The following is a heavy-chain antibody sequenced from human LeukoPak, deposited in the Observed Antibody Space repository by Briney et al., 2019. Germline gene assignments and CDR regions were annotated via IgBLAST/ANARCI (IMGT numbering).Heavy chain of an antibody. V-gene: IGHV1-2*06. J-gene: IGHJ5*02. CDR3: ATATTYCSGGSCYVGSSFDP. D-gene: IGHD2-15*01. CDR2: INPNSGGT. CDR1: GYTFTGYY. Sequence: ASVKVSCKASGYTFTGYYMHWVRQAPGQGLEWMGRINPNSGGTNYAQKFQGRVTMTRDTSISTAYMELSRLRSDDTAVYYCATATTYCSGGSCYVGSSFDPWGQGTLVTVSS.